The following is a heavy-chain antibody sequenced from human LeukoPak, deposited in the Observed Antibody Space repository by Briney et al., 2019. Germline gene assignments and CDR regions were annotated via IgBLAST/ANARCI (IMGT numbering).Heavy chain of an antibody. CDR1: GYTFTSYA. CDR3: ARVQSDSSGYYLFDY. D-gene: IGHD3-22*01. CDR2: INAGNGNT. J-gene: IGHJ4*02. Sequence: ASVKVSCKASGYTFTSYAMHWVRQAPGQRLEWMGWINAGNGNTKYSQKFQGRVTITRDTSASTAYMELSSLRSEDTAVYYCARVQSDSSGYYLFDYWGQGTLVTVSS. V-gene: IGHV1-3*01.